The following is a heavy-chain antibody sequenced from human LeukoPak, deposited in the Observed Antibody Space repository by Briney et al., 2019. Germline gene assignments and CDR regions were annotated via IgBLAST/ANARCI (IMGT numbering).Heavy chain of an antibody. CDR3: ARSILWWVDAFDI. CDR1: GFTFNRYN. J-gene: IGHJ3*02. CDR2: ISSSSSYI. D-gene: IGHD2-21*01. V-gene: IGHV3-21*01. Sequence: GGSLRLSCAASGFTFNRYNMNWVRQAPGKGLEWVSSISSSSSYIYYADSVKGRFTISRDNAKNSLYLQMNSLRAEDTAVYYCARSILWWVDAFDIWGQGTMVTVSS.